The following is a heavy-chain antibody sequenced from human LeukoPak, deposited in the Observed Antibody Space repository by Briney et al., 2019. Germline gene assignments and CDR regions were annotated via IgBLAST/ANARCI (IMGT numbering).Heavy chain of an antibody. J-gene: IGHJ4*02. V-gene: IGHV5-51*01. CDR1: GYSFTSFW. Sequence: PGESLKISCKGSGYSFTSFWIGWVRQMPGKGLEWMGIIYPGDSDTRYSPSFQGQVTISADKSISTAYLQWSSLKASDTATYYCARLRSHLWFGDYDYWGRGTLVTVSS. CDR3: ARLRSHLWFGDYDY. CDR2: IYPGDSDT. D-gene: IGHD3-10*01.